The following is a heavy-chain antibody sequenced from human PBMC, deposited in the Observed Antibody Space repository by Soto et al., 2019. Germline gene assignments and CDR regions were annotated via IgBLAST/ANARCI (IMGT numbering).Heavy chain of an antibody. CDR1: GFTVSSNY. CDR2: IYSGGST. J-gene: IGHJ6*02. Sequence: EVQLVETGGGLIQPGGSLRLSCAASGFTVSSNYMSWVRQAPGKGLEWVSVIYSGGSTYYVDSVKRRFTISRDNSKNTLYLQMNSLRAEDTAVYYCASTTTYSSSWYFYYYYGMDVWGQGTTVTVSS. D-gene: IGHD6-13*01. V-gene: IGHV3-53*02. CDR3: ASTTTYSSSWYFYYYYGMDV.